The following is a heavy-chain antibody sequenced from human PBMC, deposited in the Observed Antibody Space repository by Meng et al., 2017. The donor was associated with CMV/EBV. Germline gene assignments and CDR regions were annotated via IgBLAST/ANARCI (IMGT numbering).Heavy chain of an antibody. Sequence: GESLKISCAAPGFTFSSYAMSWVRQAPGKGLEWVSAISGSGGSTYYADSVKGRFTISRDNSKNTLYLQMNSLRAEDTAVYYCAKDPSFEYSSSFDYWGQGTLVTVSS. J-gene: IGHJ4*02. CDR3: AKDPSFEYSSSFDY. D-gene: IGHD6-6*01. CDR2: ISGSGGST. V-gene: IGHV3-23*01. CDR1: GFTFSSYA.